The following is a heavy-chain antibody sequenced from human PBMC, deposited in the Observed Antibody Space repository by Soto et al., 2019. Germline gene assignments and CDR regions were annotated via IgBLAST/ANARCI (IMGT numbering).Heavy chain of an antibody. CDR2: ISYDGSNK. CDR3: AKSTWSGSRWYRDAFDI. D-gene: IGHD6-13*01. V-gene: IGHV3-30*18. J-gene: IGHJ3*02. CDR1: GFTFSSYG. Sequence: GGSLRLSCAASGFTFSSYGMHWVRQAPGKGLEWVAVISYDGSNKYYADSVKGRFTISRDNSKNTLYLQMNSLRAEDTAVYYCAKSTWSGSRWYRDAFDIWGQGKMVTVSS.